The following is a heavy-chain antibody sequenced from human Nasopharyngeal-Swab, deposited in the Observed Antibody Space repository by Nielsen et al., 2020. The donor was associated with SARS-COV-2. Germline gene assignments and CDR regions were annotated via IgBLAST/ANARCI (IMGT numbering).Heavy chain of an antibody. Sequence: GESLKISCAASGFTVSSNYMSWVRQAPGKGLEWVSVIYSGGSTYYADSVKGRFTISRDNSKNTLYLQMNSLIAEDTAVYYCARDMGGMEDYWGQGTLVTVSS. V-gene: IGHV3-53*01. CDR2: IYSGGST. D-gene: IGHD3-16*01. CDR1: GFTVSSNY. CDR3: ARDMGGMEDY. J-gene: IGHJ4*02.